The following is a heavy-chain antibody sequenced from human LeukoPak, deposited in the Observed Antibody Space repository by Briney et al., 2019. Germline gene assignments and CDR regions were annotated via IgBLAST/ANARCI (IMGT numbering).Heavy chain of an antibody. CDR1: GGTFSSYA. J-gene: IGHJ4*02. Sequence: ASAKVSCKASGGTFSSYAISWVRQAPGQGLEWMGRIIPILGIANYAQKFQGRVTITADKSTSTAYMELSSLRSEDTAMYYCARESYSGNPYFDYWGQGTLVTVSS. CDR3: ARESYSGNPYFDY. CDR2: IIPILGIA. V-gene: IGHV1-69*04. D-gene: IGHD4-23*01.